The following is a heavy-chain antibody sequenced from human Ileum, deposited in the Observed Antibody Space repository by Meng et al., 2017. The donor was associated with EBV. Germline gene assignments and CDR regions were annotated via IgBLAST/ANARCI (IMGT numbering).Heavy chain of an antibody. D-gene: IGHD1-7*01. V-gene: IGHV4-4*02. CDR3: GRDQGRELINH. J-gene: IGHJ4*02. CDR1: GDSISSDIW. CDR2: VYHRGDT. Sequence: QVPLQESGPGLVTPSGTLSLTCTVSGDSISSDIWWSWVRQPPGKGLAWIGEVYHRGDTNYNPSLKSRVDISVDKSKNQFYLSLFSVTAADTAVYYCGRDQGRELINHWGQGTLVTVSS.